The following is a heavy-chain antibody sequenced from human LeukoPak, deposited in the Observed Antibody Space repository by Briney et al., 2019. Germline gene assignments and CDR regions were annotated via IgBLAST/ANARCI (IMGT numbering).Heavy chain of an antibody. Sequence: PGASLRLSCAASGFTFSSYAMSWVRQAPGKGLEWVSAISGSGGSTYYADSVKGRFTISRDNSKNTLYLQMNSLRAEDTAVYYCAKDQLTIFHSYYYGMDVWGQGTTVTVSS. D-gene: IGHD3-3*01. J-gene: IGHJ6*02. CDR1: GFTFSSYA. CDR3: AKDQLTIFHSYYYGMDV. V-gene: IGHV3-23*01. CDR2: ISGSGGST.